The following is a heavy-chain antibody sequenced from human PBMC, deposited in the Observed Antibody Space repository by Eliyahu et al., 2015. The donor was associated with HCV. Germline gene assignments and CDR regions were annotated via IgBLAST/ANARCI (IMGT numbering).Heavy chain of an antibody. Sequence: EVQLLESGGGLVQPGGSLRLSCAAXGXTFSSYAXXWVRQXPGKGLAWVSAIXGSDGNTYYADSVKGRFTISRDNSKNTLYLQMNSLRTDDTAVYYCAKEGPDCSGGNCYLREDNWGQGTLVTVSS. J-gene: IGHJ4*02. V-gene: IGHV3-23*01. CDR2: IXGSDGNT. D-gene: IGHD2-15*01. CDR3: AKEGPDCSGGNCYLREDN. CDR1: GXTFSSYA.